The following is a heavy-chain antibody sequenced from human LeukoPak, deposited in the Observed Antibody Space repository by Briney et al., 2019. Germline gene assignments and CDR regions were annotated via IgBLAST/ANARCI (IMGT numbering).Heavy chain of an antibody. CDR1: GGSISSYY. CDR3: ARGGSYIGHGAFDI. CDR2: IYTSGST. Sequence: SETLSLTCTVSGGSISSYYWSWIRQPAGKGLEWIGRIYTSGSTNYNPSLKSRVTISVDTSKNQFSLKLSSVTAADTAVYYCARGGSYIGHGAFDIWGQGTMVTVSS. V-gene: IGHV4-4*07. D-gene: IGHD1-26*01. J-gene: IGHJ3*02.